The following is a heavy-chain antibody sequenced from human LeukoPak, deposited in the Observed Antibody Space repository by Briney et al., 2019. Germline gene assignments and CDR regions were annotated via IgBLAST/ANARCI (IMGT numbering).Heavy chain of an antibody. CDR2: IYTSGST. J-gene: IGHJ3*02. Sequence: RPSETLSLTCTVSGGSISSYYWSWIRQPAGKGLEWIGRIYTSGSTNYNPSLKSRVTMSVDTSKNQFSLKLSSVTAADTAVYYCARAYDSSGYHPTYAFDIWGRGTMVTVSS. CDR3: ARAYDSSGYHPTYAFDI. CDR1: GGSISSYY. D-gene: IGHD3-22*01. V-gene: IGHV4-4*07.